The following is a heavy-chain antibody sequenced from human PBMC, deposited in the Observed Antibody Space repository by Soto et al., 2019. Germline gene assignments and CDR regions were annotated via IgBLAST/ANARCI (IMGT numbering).Heavy chain of an antibody. CDR2: SRNRGNSYTT. D-gene: IGHD3-10*01. CDR3: AKTPYGSGSYYFDS. CDR1: GFTFSDHY. V-gene: IGHV3-72*01. J-gene: IGHJ4*02. Sequence: EVQLVESGGGLVQPGGSLRLSCAASGFTFSDHYMDWVRQAPGKGLEWVGRSRNRGNSYTTEYVASVKGRFIISRDASTNLLYLQMDSLETEDAAVYFCAKTPYGSGSYYFDSWGQGTLVTVSS.